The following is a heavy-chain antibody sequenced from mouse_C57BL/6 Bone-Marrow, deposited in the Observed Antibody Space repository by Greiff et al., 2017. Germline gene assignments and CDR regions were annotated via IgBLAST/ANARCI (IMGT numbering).Heavy chain of an antibody. V-gene: IGHV1-64*01. CDR2: IHPNSGST. Sequence: VQLQQPGAELVKPGASVKLSCKASGYTFTSYWMHWVKQRPGQGLEWIGMIHPNSGSTNYNEKFKSKATLTVDKSSSTAYMQLSSLTSEDSAVYYCASSTGTPYWYFDVWGTGTTGTVSS. D-gene: IGHD4-1*02. CDR1: GYTFTSYW. J-gene: IGHJ1*03. CDR3: ASSTGTPYWYFDV.